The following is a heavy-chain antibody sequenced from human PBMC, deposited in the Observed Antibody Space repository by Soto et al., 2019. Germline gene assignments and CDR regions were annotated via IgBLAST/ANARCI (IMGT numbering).Heavy chain of an antibody. CDR3: ASRDPGTSVDY. J-gene: IGHJ4*02. CDR2: IYRTGST. CDR1: GGSFTSNNW. Sequence: PSLTCAVSGGSFTSNNWWTWVRQPPGQGLEWIGEIYRTGSTNYNPSLKSRVTISLDKSENQFSLKVTSLTAADTAVYYCASRDPGTSVDYWGQGTLVTVSS. V-gene: IGHV4-4*02. D-gene: IGHD1-7*01.